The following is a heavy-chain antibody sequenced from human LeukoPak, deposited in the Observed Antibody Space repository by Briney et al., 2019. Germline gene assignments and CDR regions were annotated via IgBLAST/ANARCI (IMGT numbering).Heavy chain of an antibody. CDR1: GFTFSSYW. J-gene: IGHJ4*02. CDR2: IKQDGSEK. CDR3: ARAYCSSTSCTRCFDY. V-gene: IGHV3-7*01. D-gene: IGHD2-2*01. Sequence: SGGSLRLSCAASGFTFSSYWMSWVRQAPGKGLEWVANIKQDGSEKYYVDSVKGRFTISRDNAKNSLYLQMNSLRAEDTAVYYCARAYCSSTSCTRCFDYWGQGTLVTVSS.